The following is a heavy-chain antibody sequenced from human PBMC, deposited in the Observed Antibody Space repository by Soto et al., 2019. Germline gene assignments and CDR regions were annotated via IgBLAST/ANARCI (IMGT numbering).Heavy chain of an antibody. V-gene: IGHV1-18*01. CDR1: GYTFTSYG. CDR2: ISAYNGNT. CDR3: ARVHVVPFPGDTSGFYYYYYMDV. Sequence: GASVKVSCKASGYTFTSYGISWVRQSPGQGLEWMGWISAYNGNTTYAQKLQGRVTMTTDTSTSTAYMELRSLRSDDTAVYYCARVHVVPFPGDTSGFYYYYYMDVWGKGTTVTVSS. J-gene: IGHJ6*03. D-gene: IGHD2-2*01.